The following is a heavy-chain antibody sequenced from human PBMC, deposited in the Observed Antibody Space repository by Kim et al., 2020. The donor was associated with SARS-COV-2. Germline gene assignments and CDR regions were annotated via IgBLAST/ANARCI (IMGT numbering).Heavy chain of an antibody. CDR2: IYYSGST. J-gene: IGHJ2*01. D-gene: IGHD3-9*01. Sequence: SETLSLTCTVSGGSISSYYWSWIRQPPGKGLEWIGYIYYSGSTNYNPSLKSRVTISVDTSKNQFSLKLSSVTAADTAVYYCARVRAESLLRYFDWSMWAWCVDLWGRGTLVTVSS. CDR1: GGSISSYY. CDR3: ARVRAESLLRYFDWSMWAWCVDL. V-gene: IGHV4-59*01.